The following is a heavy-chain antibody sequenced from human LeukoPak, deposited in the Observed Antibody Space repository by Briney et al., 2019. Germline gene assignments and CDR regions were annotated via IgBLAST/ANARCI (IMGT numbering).Heavy chain of an antibody. V-gene: IGHV3-53*01. CDR1: GFTVSSNY. CDR3: ARGGINWYGFDY. J-gene: IGHJ4*02. Sequence: GGSLRLSCAASGFTVSSNYMSWVRQAPGKGLEWVSVIYSGGSTYYADSVKGRFTISRHNSKNTLRLQMNSLRAEDTAVFYCARGGINWYGFDYWGQGTLVTVSS. D-gene: IGHD6-13*01. CDR2: IYSGGST.